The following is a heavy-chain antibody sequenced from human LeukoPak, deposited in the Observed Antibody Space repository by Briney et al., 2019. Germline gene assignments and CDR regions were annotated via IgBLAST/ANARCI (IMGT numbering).Heavy chain of an antibody. CDR2: ISSSSSYI. D-gene: IGHD6-19*01. CDR3: ARGGSSSGWYSPEDY. J-gene: IGHJ4*02. CDR1: GFTFSSYS. V-gene: IGHV3-21*01. Sequence: GGSLRLSCAASGFTFSSYSMNWVRLAPGKGLEWVSSISSSSSYIYYADSVKGRFTISRDNAKNSLYLQMNSLRAEDTAVYYCARGGSSSGWYSPEDYWGQGTLVTVSS.